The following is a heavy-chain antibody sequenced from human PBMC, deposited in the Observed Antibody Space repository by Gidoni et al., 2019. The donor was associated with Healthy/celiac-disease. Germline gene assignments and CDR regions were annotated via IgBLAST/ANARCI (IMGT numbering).Heavy chain of an antibody. CDR3: TRSIAAADPYFDY. V-gene: IGHV3-49*04. CDR1: GFTFGDYA. CDR2: IRSKAYGGTT. Sequence: EVQLVESGGGLVQPGRSLRLSCTASGFTFGDYAMSWVRQAPGKGLEWVGFIRSKAYGGTTEYAASVKGRFTISRDDSKSIAYLQMNSLKTEDTAVYYCTRSIAAADPYFDYWGQGTLVTVSS. J-gene: IGHJ4*02. D-gene: IGHD6-13*01.